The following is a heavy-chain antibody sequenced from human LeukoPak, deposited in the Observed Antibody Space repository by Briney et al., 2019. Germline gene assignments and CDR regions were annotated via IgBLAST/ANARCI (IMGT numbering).Heavy chain of an antibody. D-gene: IGHD3-22*01. J-gene: IGHJ4*02. CDR1: GFTVSSNY. V-gene: IGHV3-23*01. CDR3: ATTYYYDSSGFDY. CDR2: ISGSGGST. Sequence: GGSLRLSCAASGFTVSSNYMSWVRQAPGKGLEWVSAISGSGGSTYYADSVKGRFTISRDNSKNTLYLQMNSLRAEDTALYYCATTYYYDSSGFDYWGQGTLVTVSS.